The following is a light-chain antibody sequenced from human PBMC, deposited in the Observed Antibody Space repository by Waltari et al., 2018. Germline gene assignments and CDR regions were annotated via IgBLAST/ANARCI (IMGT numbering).Light chain of an antibody. CDR2: GKN. V-gene: IGLV3-19*01. J-gene: IGLJ2*01. CDR1: SLRPYY. Sequence: SSELTQDPAVSVALGQTVRITCQGDSLRPYYVSWFHQKTGQAPALVIYGKNNRPSGIPDRFSASSSGSTASLTIIGAQAEDEADYYCHSRDSSGDVLIGGGTKLTVV. CDR3: HSRDSSGDVL.